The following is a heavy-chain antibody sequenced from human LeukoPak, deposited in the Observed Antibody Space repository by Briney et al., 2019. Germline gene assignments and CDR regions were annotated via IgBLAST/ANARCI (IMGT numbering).Heavy chain of an antibody. V-gene: IGHV4-59*01. CDR1: GGSISYYY. J-gene: IGHJ3*01. D-gene: IGHD2-2*01. CDR3: ARVSCSSTSCPRRDVLDV. CDR2: IYYSGST. Sequence: SETLSLTCTVSGGSISYYYWSWIRQPPGKGLEWIGYIYYSGSTNYNPSLKSRVTISVDTSKNQFSLNLSSVTTADTAVYYCARVSCSSTSCPRRDVLDVWGQGTMVTVSS.